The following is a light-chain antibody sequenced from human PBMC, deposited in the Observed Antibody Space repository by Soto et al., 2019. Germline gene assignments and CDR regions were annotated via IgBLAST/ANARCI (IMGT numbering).Light chain of an antibody. J-gene: IGKJ4*01. CDR1: QTVRSS. CDR3: QQHSGWPLT. V-gene: IGKV3-11*01. CDR2: EAS. Sequence: IVLPQSPATLSLSPGDRVTLSCRASQTVRSSLAWYQQQPGQAPRLIIYEASNRATGIPARFSGSGSGTDFTHTISSLEPEDFAVYYCQQHSGWPLTFGGGTKVEI.